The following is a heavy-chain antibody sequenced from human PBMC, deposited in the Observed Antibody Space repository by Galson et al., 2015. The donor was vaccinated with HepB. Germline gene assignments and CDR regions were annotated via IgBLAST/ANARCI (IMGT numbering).Heavy chain of an antibody. J-gene: IGHJ4*02. CDR2: IYYSGST. CDR3: ARAYGGSLFDY. Sequence: LSLTCTVSGGSISSSSYYWGWIRQPPGKGLEWIGSIYYSGSTYYNPSLKSRVTISVDTSKNQFSLKLSSVTAADTAVYYCARAYGGSLFDYWGQGTLVTVSS. D-gene: IGHD4-23*01. V-gene: IGHV4-39*01. CDR1: GGSISSSSYY.